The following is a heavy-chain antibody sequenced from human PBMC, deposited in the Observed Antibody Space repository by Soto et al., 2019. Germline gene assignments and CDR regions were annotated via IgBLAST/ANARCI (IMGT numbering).Heavy chain of an antibody. V-gene: IGHV1-69*13. CDR2: IIPIFGTA. CDR1: GGTFSSYA. D-gene: IGHD3-16*02. Sequence: GASVKVSCKASGGTFSSYAISWVRQAPGQGLEWMGGIIPIFGTANYAQKFQGRVTITADESTSTAYMELSSLRSEDTAVYYCARTEIVGGYYYGMDVWGQGTTVTVSS. CDR3: ARTEIVGGYYYGMDV. J-gene: IGHJ6*02.